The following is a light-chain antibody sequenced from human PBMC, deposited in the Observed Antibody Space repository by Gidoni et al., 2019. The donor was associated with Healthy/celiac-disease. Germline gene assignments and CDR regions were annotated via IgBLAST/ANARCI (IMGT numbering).Light chain of an antibody. V-gene: IGLV1-40*01. Sequence: QSVLTQPPSVSGAPGPRVTISCTGSSSNIGAGYDVHWYQQLPATAPKLLIYGNSNRPSGVPDRFSGSKSVTSASLAITGLQAEDEADYYCQSYDSSLSALYVFGTGTKVTVL. J-gene: IGLJ1*01. CDR2: GNS. CDR3: QSYDSSLSALYV. CDR1: SSNIGAGYD.